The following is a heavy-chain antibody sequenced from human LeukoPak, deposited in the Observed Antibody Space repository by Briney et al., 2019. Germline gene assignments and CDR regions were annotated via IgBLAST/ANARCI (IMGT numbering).Heavy chain of an antibody. Sequence: GGSLILYTAPSRFTGSSLAMSLVRHAPGLWLEWVSAISGSGGSTYYADSVKGRFTISRDNSKSTLYLQMNSLRAEDTAVYYCAKDKDFSYYWGQGTLVTVSS. CDR1: RFTGSSLA. CDR2: ISGSGGST. D-gene: IGHD2-15*01. V-gene: IGHV3-23*01. J-gene: IGHJ4*02. CDR3: AKDKDFSYY.